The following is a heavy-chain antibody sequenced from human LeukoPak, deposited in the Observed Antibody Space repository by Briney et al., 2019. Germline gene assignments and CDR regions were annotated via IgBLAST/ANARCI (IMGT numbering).Heavy chain of an antibody. V-gene: IGHV4-34*01. D-gene: IGHD2-8*01. CDR2: INHSGST. CDR3: ARLMVANIRKEFDY. J-gene: IGHJ4*02. CDR1: GGLISGYY. Sequence: SETLSLTCAVYGGLISGYYWTWIRQPPGKGLEWIGEINHSGSTNYNPSLKSRVTISVDTSKHQFSLKLSSVTAADTAVYYCARLMVANIRKEFDYWGQGTLVTVSS.